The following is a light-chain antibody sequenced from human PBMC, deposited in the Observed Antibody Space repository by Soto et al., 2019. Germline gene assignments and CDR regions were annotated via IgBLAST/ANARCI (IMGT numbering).Light chain of an antibody. CDR3: QQYRGYSSWT. Sequence: DIQMTQSPSTLSASVGDRVTITCRASQSVSNWLAWYQQKPGKAPNLLIHRASSFEGGVPPRFSGSGSGTEFTLTISSLQPDDSATYYCQQYRGYSSWTFGQGTKVEIK. J-gene: IGKJ1*01. V-gene: IGKV1-5*03. CDR2: RAS. CDR1: QSVSNW.